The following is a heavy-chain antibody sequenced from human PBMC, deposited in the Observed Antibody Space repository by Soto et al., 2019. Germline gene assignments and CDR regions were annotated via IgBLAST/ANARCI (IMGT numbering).Heavy chain of an antibody. CDR3: ARPPGYISDWCYFDL. CDR2: ISPKSGGT. CDR1: GYTFTGYY. V-gene: IGHV1-2*02. Sequence: GASVKVSCKASGYTFTGYYMHWVRQAPGQGFEWMGRISPKSGGTNYAQKFEGRVTMTWDTSLKTAYMELSSLISEDTAVYYCARPPGYISDWCYFDLWGQGTLVTVSS. D-gene: IGHD3-9*01. J-gene: IGHJ4*02.